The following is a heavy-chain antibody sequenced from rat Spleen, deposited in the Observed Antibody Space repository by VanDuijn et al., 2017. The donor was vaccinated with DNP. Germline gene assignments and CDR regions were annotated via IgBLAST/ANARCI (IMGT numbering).Heavy chain of an antibody. J-gene: IGHJ2*01. D-gene: IGHD1-4*01. Sequence: EVQLVESGGGLVQPGGSLRLSCIASGFIFSDFWMTWVRQAPGKGLEWVASITSAASSPSYADSVKDRLTISRDNPENTLYLQMHSLRPDDTATYFCVKGGLLPTGLDSWGQGVMVTVSA. CDR1: GFIFSDFW. CDR3: VKGGLLPTGLDS. V-gene: IGHV5-31*01. CDR2: ITSAASSP.